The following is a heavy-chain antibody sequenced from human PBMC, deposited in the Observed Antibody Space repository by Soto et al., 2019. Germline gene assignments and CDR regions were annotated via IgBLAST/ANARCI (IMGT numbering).Heavy chain of an antibody. CDR1: GFTLNSYA. V-gene: IGHV3-23*01. CDR3: AKRTVGDH. J-gene: IGHJ4*02. CDR2: ISDSGGNT. D-gene: IGHD1-26*01. Sequence: EVQLLESGGGLVQPGGSLRLSCAASGFTLNSYAMSWVRQAPGKGLEWVSTISDSGGNTYYVDSVKGRFTISRDNSKNTLYLQMNSLRAEDTAVYYCAKRTVGDHWGQGTLVTVSS.